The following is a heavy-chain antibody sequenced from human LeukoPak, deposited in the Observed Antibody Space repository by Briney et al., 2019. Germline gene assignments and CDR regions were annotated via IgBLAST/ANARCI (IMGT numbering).Heavy chain of an antibody. CDR3: AAERYDRHFSGMDV. CDR1: GFTLTSSA. V-gene: IGHV1-58*02. J-gene: IGHJ6*02. Sequence: SVKVSCKASGFTLTSSAMQWVRQARGQRLEWIGWIVVGSGNTNYAQKFQERVTITRDMSTSTAYMELSSLRSEDTAVYYCAAERYDRHFSGMDVWGQGTTVTVSS. D-gene: IGHD3-16*01. CDR2: IVVGSGNT.